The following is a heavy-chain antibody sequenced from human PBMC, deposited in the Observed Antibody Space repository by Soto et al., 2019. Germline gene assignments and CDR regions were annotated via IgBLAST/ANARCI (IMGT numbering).Heavy chain of an antibody. V-gene: IGHV3-23*01. D-gene: IGHD3-10*01. Sequence: PGGSLRLSCAASGFTFSSYAMSWVRQAPGKGLEWVSAISGSGGSTYYADSVKGRFTISRDNSKNTLYLQMNSLRAEDTAAYYCAKDRSTYYLVPPFDPWGQGTLVTVSS. CDR3: AKDRSTYYLVPPFDP. J-gene: IGHJ5*02. CDR2: ISGSGGST. CDR1: GFTFSSYA.